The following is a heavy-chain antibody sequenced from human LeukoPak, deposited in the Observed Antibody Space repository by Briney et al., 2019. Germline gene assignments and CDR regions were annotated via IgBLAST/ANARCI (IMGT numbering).Heavy chain of an antibody. J-gene: IGHJ4*02. V-gene: IGHV3-30*02. CDR2: IRFDASNK. CDR1: GFTFSNYG. Sequence: PGGSLRLSCEASGFTFSNYGMHWVRQAPGKGLEWVAFIRFDASNKYFIDPVRGRLTISRDNSKNTVYLQMNSLSAEDTALYYCAKDESRHGDLDNLDYWGQGTLVTVSS. D-gene: IGHD4-17*01. CDR3: AKDESRHGDLDNLDY.